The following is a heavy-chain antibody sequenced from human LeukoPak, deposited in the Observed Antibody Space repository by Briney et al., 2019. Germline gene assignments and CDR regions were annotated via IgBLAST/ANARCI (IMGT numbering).Heavy chain of an antibody. J-gene: IGHJ4*02. D-gene: IGHD3-10*02. CDR2: MYYSGST. V-gene: IGHV4-39*07. CDR3: AREDYYVPY. CDR1: GSSMSRSSYY. Sequence: SETLSLTCTVSGSSMSRSSYYWGWIRQPPGKGLEWIGTMYYSGSTYYNPSLKSLVTISEDTSKNQFSLKLNSVTAADTAMYYCAREDYYVPYWGQGTLVTVSS.